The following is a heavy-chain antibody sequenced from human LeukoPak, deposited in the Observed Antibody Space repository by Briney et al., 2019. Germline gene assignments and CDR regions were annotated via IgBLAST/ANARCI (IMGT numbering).Heavy chain of an antibody. V-gene: IGHV3-7*01. CDR3: GRGANYAFDI. D-gene: IGHD5-24*01. CDR1: GFTFSSHW. Sequence: GETLRLSCAASGFTFSSHWMYWVRQAPGKGLEWVANIKQDGSEKYYVDSVKGRFTISRDNAKNSLYLQMNSLRTEDTAVYYCGRGANYAFDIWGQGTMVTVSS. J-gene: IGHJ3*02. CDR2: IKQDGSEK.